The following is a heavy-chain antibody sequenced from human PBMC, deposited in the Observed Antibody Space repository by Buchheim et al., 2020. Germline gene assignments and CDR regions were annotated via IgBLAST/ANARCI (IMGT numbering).Heavy chain of an antibody. CDR2: IYGGGAT. J-gene: IGHJ5*02. V-gene: IGHV3-66*01. D-gene: IGHD3-22*01. CDR3: ARRQPSGSWFDP. CDR1: GFTVSSDS. Sequence: EVQLVESGGGLVQPGGSLRLSCAVSGFTVSSDSMSWVRQAPGKGLEWVSAIYGGGATYYTDPVKGRFNISSDSSKNTLYLQMNRLRVEDTAMYYCARRQPSGSWFDPWGQGTL.